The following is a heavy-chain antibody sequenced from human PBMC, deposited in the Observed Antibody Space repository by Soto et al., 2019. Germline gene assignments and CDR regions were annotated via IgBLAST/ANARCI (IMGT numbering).Heavy chain of an antibody. Sequence: PSETLCLTCTVSGASISGFYWSWIRKSAGKGLEWIGRIYATGTTDYNPSLKSRVMMSVDTSKKQFSLKLRSVTAADTAVYYCVRDGTKTLRDWFDPWGQGISVTSPQ. CDR1: GASISGFY. J-gene: IGHJ5*02. CDR2: IYATGTT. V-gene: IGHV4-4*07. D-gene: IGHD1-1*01. CDR3: VRDGTKTLRDWFDP.